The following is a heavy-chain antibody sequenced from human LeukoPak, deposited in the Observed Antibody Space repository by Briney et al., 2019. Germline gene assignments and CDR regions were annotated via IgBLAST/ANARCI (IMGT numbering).Heavy chain of an antibody. CDR1: GGSISSSSYY. CDR3: ARSNSKAYSNYRGHGMDV. Sequence: SETLSLTCTVSGGSISSSSYYWGWIRQPPGKGLEWIGSIYYSGSTYYNPSLKSRVTISVDTSKNQFSLKLSSVTAADTAIYFCARSNSKAYSNYRGHGMDVWGQGTTVTVSS. J-gene: IGHJ6*02. V-gene: IGHV4-39*01. CDR2: IYYSGST. D-gene: IGHD6-13*01.